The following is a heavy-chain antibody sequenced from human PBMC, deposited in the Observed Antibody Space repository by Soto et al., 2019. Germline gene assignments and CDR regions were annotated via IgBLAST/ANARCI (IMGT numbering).Heavy chain of an antibody. V-gene: IGHV4-39*01. CDR2: IYYSGST. CDR1: GGSISSSSYY. CDR3: ARPGLGGSSFDY. D-gene: IGHD2-2*01. Sequence: QLQLQESGPGLVKPSETLSLTCTVSGGSISSSSYYWGWIRQPPGKGLEWIGSIYYSGSTYYNPSLKSRVTISVDTSKNQFSLKLSSVTVADTAVYYCARPGLGGSSFDYWGQGTLVTVSS. J-gene: IGHJ4*02.